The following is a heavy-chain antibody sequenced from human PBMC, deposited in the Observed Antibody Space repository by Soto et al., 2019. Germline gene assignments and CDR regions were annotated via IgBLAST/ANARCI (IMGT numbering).Heavy chain of an antibody. D-gene: IGHD6-19*01. Sequence: SQTLSLTCAISGDSVSSNSAAWNWIRQSPSRGLEWLGRTYYRSKWYNDYAVSVKSRITINPDTSKNQFSLQLNSVTPEDTAVYYCARDLPSPLGIAVDGWFDPWGQGTQVTVSS. CDR3: ARDLPSPLGIAVDGWFDP. CDR2: TYYRSKWYN. J-gene: IGHJ5*02. V-gene: IGHV6-1*01. CDR1: GDSVSSNSAA.